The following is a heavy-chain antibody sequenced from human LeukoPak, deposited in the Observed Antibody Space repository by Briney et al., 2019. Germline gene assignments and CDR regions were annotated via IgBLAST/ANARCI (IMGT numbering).Heavy chain of an antibody. CDR3: ARQTSDGLLGY. J-gene: IGHJ4*02. Sequence: SETLSLTCTVSGGSISSNDYYWGWIRQPPGKGLEWIGTIFYRGSTFYNPSLMSRVIISVDTSKNQFSLKLSSVTAADTAVYYCARQTSDGLLGYWGQGSLVTVSS. CDR2: IFYRGST. V-gene: IGHV4-39*01. CDR1: GGSISSNDYY. D-gene: IGHD2-15*01.